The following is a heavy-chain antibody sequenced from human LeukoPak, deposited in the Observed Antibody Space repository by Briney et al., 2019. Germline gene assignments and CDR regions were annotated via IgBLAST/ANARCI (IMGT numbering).Heavy chain of an antibody. CDR3: ARGRSITLLRGVAMSDGFDI. V-gene: IGHV3-21*06. J-gene: IGHJ3*02. CDR2: TDTSGRYV. CDR1: GFTFSNYG. D-gene: IGHD3-10*01. Sequence: GGSLRLSCAPSGFTFSNYGMNWVRQAPGKGLEWVSFTDTSGRYVYYGDSVKGRFTISRDNAKNLLFLQMNGLRAEDTALYYCARGRSITLLRGVAMSDGFDIWGQGAMVAVSS.